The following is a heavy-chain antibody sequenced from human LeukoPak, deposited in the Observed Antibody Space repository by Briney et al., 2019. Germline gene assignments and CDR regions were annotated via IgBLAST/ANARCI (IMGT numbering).Heavy chain of an antibody. CDR3: AAHYDILTGYYKGGDYYYMDV. CDR2: IIPIFGTA. Sequence: SVKVSCKASGGTFSSYAISWVRQAPGQGLERMGRIIPIFGTANYAQKFQGRVTITTDESTSTAYMEPSSLRSEDTAVYYCAAHYDILTGYYKGGDYYYMDVWGKGTTVTVSS. J-gene: IGHJ6*03. CDR1: GGTFSSYA. V-gene: IGHV1-69*05. D-gene: IGHD3-9*01.